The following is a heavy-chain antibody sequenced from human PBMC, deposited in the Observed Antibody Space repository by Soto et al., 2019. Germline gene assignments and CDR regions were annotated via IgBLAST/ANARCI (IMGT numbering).Heavy chain of an antibody. D-gene: IGHD3-22*01. J-gene: IGHJ4*02. CDR1: GFTFSSYA. CDR2: ISGSGGST. CDR3: AKVCDSSGDFDY. V-gene: IGHV3-23*01. Sequence: GGSLRLCCAASGFTFSSYAMSWVRQAPGKGLEWVSAISGSGGSTYYADSVKGRFTISRDNSKNTLYLQMNSLRAEDTAVYYCAKVCDSSGDFDYWGQATLVTVSS.